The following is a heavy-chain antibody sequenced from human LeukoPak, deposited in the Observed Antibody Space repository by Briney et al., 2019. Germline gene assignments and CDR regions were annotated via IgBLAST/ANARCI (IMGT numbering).Heavy chain of an antibody. J-gene: IGHJ3*02. CDR3: TLIAAAGIDAFDI. D-gene: IGHD6-13*01. Sequence: PGGSLRLSCAASGFTLSGSAMHWVRQASGKGLEWVGRIRSKANSYATAYAASVKGRFTISRDDSKNTAYLQMNSLKTEDTAVYYCTLIAAAGIDAFDIWGQGTLVTVSS. CDR2: IRSKANSYAT. CDR1: GFTLSGSA. V-gene: IGHV3-73*01.